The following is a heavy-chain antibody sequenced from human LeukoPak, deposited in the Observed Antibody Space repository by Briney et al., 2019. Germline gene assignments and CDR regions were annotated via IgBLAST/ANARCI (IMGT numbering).Heavy chain of an antibody. J-gene: IGHJ4*02. CDR1: GYTFTSHG. Sequence: ASVTVSCKASGYTFTSHGVSWVRQAPGQGLEWMGWISAYNGDTNYAQRFQGRVTMTTDTSTSTAYMDLRSLRSDDTAVYYCARLHGRDGYDYHLDYWGQGTLVTVCS. CDR2: ISAYNGDT. CDR3: ARLHGRDGYDYHLDY. D-gene: IGHD5-24*01. V-gene: IGHV1-18*01.